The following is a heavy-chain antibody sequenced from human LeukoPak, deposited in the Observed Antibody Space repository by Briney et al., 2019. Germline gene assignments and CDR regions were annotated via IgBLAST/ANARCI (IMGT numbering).Heavy chain of an antibody. CDR1: GYTFTGYY. CDR2: INPNSGGT. CDR3: ARVGSTGDYAYFDY. V-gene: IGHV1-2*02. Sequence: GASVKVSCKASGYTFTGYYMHWVRQAPGQGLEWMGWINPNSGGTNYAQKFQGRVTMTRDTSISTAYMELSRLRSDDTAVYYCARVGSTGDYAYFDYRGQGTLVTVSS. D-gene: IGHD4-17*01. J-gene: IGHJ4*02.